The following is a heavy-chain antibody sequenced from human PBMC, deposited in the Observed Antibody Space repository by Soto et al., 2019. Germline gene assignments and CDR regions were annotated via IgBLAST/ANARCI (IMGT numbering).Heavy chain of an antibody. CDR2: IIPILGIA. Sequence: ASVKVSCKASGGTFSSYTINWVRQAPGQGLEWMGRIIPILGIANYAQKFQGRVTITADKSTSTAYMELSSLRSEDTAVYYCARAGGDYGQYYYYYMDVWGKGTTVTVSS. D-gene: IGHD3-10*01. CDR3: ARAGGDYGQYYYYYMDV. V-gene: IGHV1-69*02. J-gene: IGHJ6*03. CDR1: GGTFSSYT.